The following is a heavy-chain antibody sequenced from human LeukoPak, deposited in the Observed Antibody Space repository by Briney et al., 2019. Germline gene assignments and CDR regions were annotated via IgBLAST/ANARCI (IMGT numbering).Heavy chain of an antibody. D-gene: IGHD6-19*01. CDR3: ARDKYSSGGFDY. J-gene: IGHJ4*02. CDR1: GFTFSSYS. V-gene: IGHV3-21*01. Sequence: GGSLRLSCAASGFTFSSYSMNWVRQAPGKGLEWVSSISSSSSYIYYADSVKGRFTISRDNAKNSLYLQMNSLRAEDAAVYYCARDKYSSGGFDYWGQGTLVTVSS. CDR2: ISSSSSYI.